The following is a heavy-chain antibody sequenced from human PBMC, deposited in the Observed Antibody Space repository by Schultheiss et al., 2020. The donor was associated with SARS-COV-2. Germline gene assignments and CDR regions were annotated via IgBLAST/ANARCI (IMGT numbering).Heavy chain of an antibody. CDR2: ISFDGGIE. J-gene: IGHJ6*02. CDR3: ARDGIAARPPDYYYYGMDV. CDR1: GFPFSSYS. Sequence: GGSLRLSCAASGFPFSSYSMHWVRQAPGKGLEWVSIISFDGGIENYADSVKGRFTISRDNSKNTLYLQMNSLRAEDTAVYYCARDGIAARPPDYYYYGMDVWGQGTTVTVSS. D-gene: IGHD6-6*01. V-gene: IGHV3-30*07.